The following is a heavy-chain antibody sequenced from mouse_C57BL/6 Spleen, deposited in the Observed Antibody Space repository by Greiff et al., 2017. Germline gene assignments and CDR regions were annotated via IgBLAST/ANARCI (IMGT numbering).Heavy chain of an antibody. CDR3: ARGWDWYCDV. V-gene: IGHV1-50*01. CDR2: IDPSDSYT. CDR1: GFTFTSYW. Sequence: QVQLQQPGAELVKPGASVKLSCKASGFTFTSYWMQWVKQRPGQGLEWIGEIDPSDSYTNYNQKFKGKATLTVNTSSSTAYLQLSSLTSEGSAVYCCARGWDWYCDVWGTGTTVTVSS. J-gene: IGHJ1*03. D-gene: IGHD3-3*01.